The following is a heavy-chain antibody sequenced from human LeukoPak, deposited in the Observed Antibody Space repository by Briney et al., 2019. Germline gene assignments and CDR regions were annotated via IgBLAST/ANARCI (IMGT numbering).Heavy chain of an antibody. CDR1: GYTFTDYY. V-gene: IGHV1-18*04. Sequence: GAAVKVSCKASGYTFTDYYIHWVRQAPVQGLEWMRWISGYNGNTNYAQKLQGRVTMTTDTSTSTAYMELTSLRSDDTAVYYCAMGETVTTPPRDYWGQGTLVTVSS. J-gene: IGHJ4*02. D-gene: IGHD4-17*01. CDR2: ISGYNGNT. CDR3: AMGETVTTPPRDY.